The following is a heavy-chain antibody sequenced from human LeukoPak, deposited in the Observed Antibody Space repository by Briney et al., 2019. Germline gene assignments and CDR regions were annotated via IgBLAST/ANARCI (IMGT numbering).Heavy chain of an antibody. V-gene: IGHV1-2*02. CDR1: GYTFTGYY. Sequence: ASVKVSCKASGYTFTGYYMHWVRQAPGQGLEWMGWINPNSGGTNYAQKFQGRVTMTRDTSISTAYMELSSLRSDDTAIYYCARGLQAPGITIFGVVITRYWFDPWGQGTLVTVSS. D-gene: IGHD3-3*01. J-gene: IGHJ5*02. CDR2: INPNSGGT. CDR3: ARGLQAPGITIFGVVITRYWFDP.